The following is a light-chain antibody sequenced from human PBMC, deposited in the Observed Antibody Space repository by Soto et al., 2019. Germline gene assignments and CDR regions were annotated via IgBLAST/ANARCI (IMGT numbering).Light chain of an antibody. CDR2: DAS. Sequence: EIVLTQSPATLSLSPVERAALSGMASQSVSSSYLAWYQQKPGQAPRLLIYDASNRATGIPARFSGSGSGTDFTLTISSLEPEDFAVYYCQQRSNWLTFGGGTKVDI. CDR1: QSVSSSY. J-gene: IGKJ4*01. V-gene: IGKV3D-20*02. CDR3: QQRSNWLT.